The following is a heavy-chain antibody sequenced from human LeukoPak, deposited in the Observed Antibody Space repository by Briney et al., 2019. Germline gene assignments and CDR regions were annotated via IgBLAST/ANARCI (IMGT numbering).Heavy chain of an antibody. CDR1: GFTFDDYG. Sequence: GGSLRLSCAASGFTFDDYGMSWVRQAPGKGLEWVSGINWNGGSTGYADSVKGRFTISRDNAKNSLYLQMNGLRSEDTALYYCARDYGDYGVYYYMDVWGKGTTVTVSS. J-gene: IGHJ6*03. CDR3: ARDYGDYGVYYYMDV. V-gene: IGHV3-20*04. D-gene: IGHD4-17*01. CDR2: INWNGGST.